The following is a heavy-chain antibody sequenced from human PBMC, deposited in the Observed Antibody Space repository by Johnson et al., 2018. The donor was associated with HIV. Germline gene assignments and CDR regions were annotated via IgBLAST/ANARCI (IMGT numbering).Heavy chain of an antibody. J-gene: IGHJ3*02. V-gene: IGHV3-20*04. CDR1: GFTFDDYG. D-gene: IGHD6-19*01. Sequence: VQLVESGGGVVRPGGSLRLSCAASGFTFDDYGMSWVRQAPGKGLEWVSGINWNGGSTGYADSVKGRFTISRDNSKNTLYLQMNSLRAEDTAVYYCARDWSLYSSGWDVDAFDIWGQGKMVTVSS. CDR2: INWNGGST. CDR3: ARDWSLYSSGWDVDAFDI.